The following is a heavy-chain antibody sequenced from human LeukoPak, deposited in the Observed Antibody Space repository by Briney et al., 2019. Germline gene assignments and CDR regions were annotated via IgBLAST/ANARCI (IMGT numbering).Heavy chain of an antibody. V-gene: IGHV3-23*01. J-gene: IGHJ4*02. CDR2: ISGSGGST. CDR1: GFTFSSYA. CDR3: ASQSSSSWGPFDY. D-gene: IGHD6-13*01. Sequence: GGSLRLSCAASGFTFSSYAMSWVRQAPGKGLEWVSAISGSGGSTYYADSVKGRFTISRDNSKNTLYLQMNSLRAEDTAVYYCASQSSSSWGPFDYWGQGTLVTVSS.